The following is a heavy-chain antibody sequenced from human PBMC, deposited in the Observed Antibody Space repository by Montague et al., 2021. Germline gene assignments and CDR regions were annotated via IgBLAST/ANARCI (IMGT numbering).Heavy chain of an antibody. CDR1: EDSVSNNNAA. J-gene: IGHJ4*02. CDR3: AREGVGDLLFSFDS. D-gene: IGHD3-10*01. Sequence: CAISEDSVSNNNAAWNWIRDSPSIGLERLVRTYYRSTWYTDYAVSVKGRIAINPDTSKNQFSLQLNSVTPEDTAVYYCAREGVGDLLFSFDSWGQGTLVTVSS. CDR2: TYYRSTWYT. V-gene: IGHV6-1*01.